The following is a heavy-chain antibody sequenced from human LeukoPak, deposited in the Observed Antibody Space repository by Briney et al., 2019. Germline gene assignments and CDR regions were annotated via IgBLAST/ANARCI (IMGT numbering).Heavy chain of an antibody. J-gene: IGHJ4*02. CDR2: ISSSSSYI. D-gene: IGHD2-21*01. Sequence: GGSLRLSCAASGFKFSSYSMKWVRQAPGKGLEWVSFISSSSSYIYYADSLKGRFTISRDNAKNSLYLQMNSLRAEDTAVYYCARGTTYCGGDCFDYWGQGTLVTVSS. CDR1: GFKFSSYS. CDR3: ARGTTYCGGDCFDY. V-gene: IGHV3-21*01.